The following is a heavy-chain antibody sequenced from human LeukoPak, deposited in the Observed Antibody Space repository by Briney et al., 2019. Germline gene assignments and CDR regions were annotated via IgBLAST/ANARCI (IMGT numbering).Heavy chain of an antibody. CDR1: GFTFSSYN. CDR2: IWSDGGDK. CDR3: TKERRRDDILTGSFSD. V-gene: IGHV3-30*02. Sequence: GGSLRLSCAASGFTFSSYNTHWVRQAPGKGLEWVTMIWSDGGDKYYADSVKGRFTISRDNSKNTLYLQMNSLRAEDTAVYYCTKERRRDDILTGSFSDWGQGILVTVSS. D-gene: IGHD3-9*01. J-gene: IGHJ4*02.